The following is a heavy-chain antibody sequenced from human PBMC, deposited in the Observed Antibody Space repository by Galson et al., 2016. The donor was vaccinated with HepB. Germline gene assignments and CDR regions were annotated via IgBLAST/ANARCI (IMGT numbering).Heavy chain of an antibody. CDR2: IYKSGST. D-gene: IGHD5-12*01. CDR3: AREGYSDGLYSWFDP. V-gene: IGHV4-59*01. J-gene: IGHJ5*02. CDR1: GGSMSGYY. Sequence: SETLSLTCNVSGGSMSGYYWSWIRQPPGRGLEWIGYIYKSGSTNYNPSLKSRVTISVDMSKNQFSLKLSSVTAADTAVYYCAREGYSDGLYSWFDPWGQGTLVTVAS.